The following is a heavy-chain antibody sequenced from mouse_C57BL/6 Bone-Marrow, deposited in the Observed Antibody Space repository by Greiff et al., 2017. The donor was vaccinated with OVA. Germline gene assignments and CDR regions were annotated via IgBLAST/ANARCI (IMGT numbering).Heavy chain of an antibody. Sequence: EVKLMESGGGLVKPGGSLKLSCAASGFTFSSYAMSWVRQTPEKRLEWVATISDGGSYTYYPDNVKGRFTISRDNAKNNLYLQMSHLKSEDTAMYYCARPLPYYSNYGLAYWGQGTLVTGSA. D-gene: IGHD2-5*01. CDR2: ISDGGSYT. CDR3: ARPLPYYSNYGLAY. CDR1: GFTFSSYA. V-gene: IGHV5-4*03. J-gene: IGHJ3*01.